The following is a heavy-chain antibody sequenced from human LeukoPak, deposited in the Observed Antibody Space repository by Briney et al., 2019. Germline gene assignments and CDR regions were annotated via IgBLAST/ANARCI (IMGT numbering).Heavy chain of an antibody. J-gene: IGHJ4*02. Sequence: SETLSLTCAVFGGSFSGYNWNWLRQPHRKVLEWIGEINHSGSTNYNPSLRSRVTISLDTSKNQFSLKLSSVTAADTAVYYCARGVYTEMSTIMGHFDRWGRGTPVAVSS. D-gene: IGHD5-24*01. V-gene: IGHV4-34*01. CDR3: ARGVYTEMSTIMGHFDR. CDR2: INHSGST. CDR1: GGSFSGYN.